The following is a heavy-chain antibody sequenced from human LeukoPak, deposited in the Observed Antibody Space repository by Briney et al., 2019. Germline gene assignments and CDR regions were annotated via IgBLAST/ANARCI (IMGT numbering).Heavy chain of an antibody. D-gene: IGHD3-10*01. Sequence: ASVKVSCKASGYTFTSYGISWVRQAPGQGLEWMVWISAYNGNTNYAQKLQGRVTMTTDTSTSTAYMELRSLRSDDTAVYYCARDRVLWFGDRYYYYYGMDVWGQGTTVTVSS. CDR1: GYTFTSYG. CDR2: ISAYNGNT. V-gene: IGHV1-18*01. CDR3: ARDRVLWFGDRYYYYYGMDV. J-gene: IGHJ6*02.